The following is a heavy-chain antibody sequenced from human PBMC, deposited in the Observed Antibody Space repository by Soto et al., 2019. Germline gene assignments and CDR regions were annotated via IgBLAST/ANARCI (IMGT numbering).Heavy chain of an antibody. CDR2: IYSSGST. D-gene: IGHD5-12*01. CDR1: GGSISGYF. CDR3: ARSEKGMATILDY. Sequence: SETLSLTCTVSGGSISGYFWNWIRQPPGKGLEWIGYIYSSGSTNYNPSLKSRVTISVDTSKNQFSLNLSSVTAADTAVYYCARSEKGMATILDYWGQGILVNVSS. V-gene: IGHV4-59*01. J-gene: IGHJ4*02.